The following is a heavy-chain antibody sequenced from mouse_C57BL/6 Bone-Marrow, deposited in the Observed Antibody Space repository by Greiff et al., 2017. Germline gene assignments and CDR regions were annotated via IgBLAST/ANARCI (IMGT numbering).Heavy chain of an antibody. CDR3: ARERLRRGIFDY. J-gene: IGHJ2*01. Sequence: QVQLQQSGAELARPGASVKLSCKASGYTFTSYGISWVKQRTGQGLEWIGEIYPRSGNTYYNEKFKGKATLTADKSSSTAYMELRSLTSEDSAVYFCARERLRRGIFDYWGQGTTLTVSS. CDR2: IYPRSGNT. V-gene: IGHV1-81*01. D-gene: IGHD2-4*01. CDR1: GYTFTSYG.